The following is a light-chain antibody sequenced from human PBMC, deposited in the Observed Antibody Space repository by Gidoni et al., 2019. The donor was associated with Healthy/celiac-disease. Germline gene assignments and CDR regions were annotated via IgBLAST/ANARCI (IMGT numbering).Light chain of an antibody. CDR2: DVS. Sequence: PKLMIYDVSNRPSGVSNRFSGSKSGNTASLTISGLQAEDEADYYCSSYTSSSTPFVFGTGTKVTVL. V-gene: IGLV2-14*03. CDR3: SSYTSSSTPFV. J-gene: IGLJ1*01.